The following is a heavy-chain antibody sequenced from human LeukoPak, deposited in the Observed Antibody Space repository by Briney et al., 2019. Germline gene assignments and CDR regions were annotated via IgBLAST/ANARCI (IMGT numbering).Heavy chain of an antibody. CDR1: GGSITSGDYY. CDR3: ARHKLNRILNWFDP. D-gene: IGHD2-15*01. Sequence: SQTLSLTCTVSGGSITSGDYYWSWIRQPPGKGLEWIGYIYYSGSTYYNPSLKSRVTISVDTSKNQFSLKLSSVTAADTAIYYCARHKLNRILNWFDPWGQGILVTVSS. V-gene: IGHV4-30-4*08. CDR2: IYYSGST. J-gene: IGHJ5*02.